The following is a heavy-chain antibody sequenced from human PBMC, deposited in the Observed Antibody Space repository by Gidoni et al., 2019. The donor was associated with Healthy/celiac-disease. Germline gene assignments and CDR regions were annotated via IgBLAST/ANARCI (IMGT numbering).Heavy chain of an antibody. CDR1: GGTFSSYA. J-gene: IGHJ5*02. Sequence: QVQLVQSGAEVKKPGSSVKVSCMASGGTFSSYASSWVRQAPGQGLEWMGGIIPIFGTANYAQKFQGRVTITADESTSTAYMELSSLRSEDTAVYYCARDPGGGSYVWFDPWGQGTLVTVSS. V-gene: IGHV1-69*01. D-gene: IGHD1-26*01. CDR2: IIPIFGTA. CDR3: ARDPGGGSYVWFDP.